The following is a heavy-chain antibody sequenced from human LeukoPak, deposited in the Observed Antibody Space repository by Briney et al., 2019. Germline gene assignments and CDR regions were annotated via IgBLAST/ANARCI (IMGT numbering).Heavy chain of an antibody. J-gene: IGHJ4*02. CDR1: GYTFTGYD. CDR2: MNPNSGNT. D-gene: IGHD3-3*01. Sequence: GASVKVSCKASGYTFTGYDINWVRQATGQGLEWMGWMNPNSGNTGYAQKFQGRVTMTRNTSICTAYMELSSLRSEDTAVYYCARGSVSRRFLEWVYYFDYWGQGTLVTVSS. CDR3: ARGSVSRRFLEWVYYFDY. V-gene: IGHV1-8*01.